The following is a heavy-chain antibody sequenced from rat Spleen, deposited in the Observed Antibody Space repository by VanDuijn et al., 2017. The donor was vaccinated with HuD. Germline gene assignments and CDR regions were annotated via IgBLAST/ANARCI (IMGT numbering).Heavy chain of an antibody. V-gene: IGHV5-7*01. D-gene: IGHD2-5*01. CDR3: ARQDWDGYFDF. Sequence: EVQLAESGGGLVQPGRSLKLSCAASGFTFSDYYMAWVRQAPTKGLEWVATISYDGSSTYYRDSVKGRFTISRDNAKSTLYLKMDSLRSEDTATYYCARQDWDGYFDFWGQGTLVTVSS. J-gene: IGHJ3*01. CDR1: GFTFSDYY. CDR2: ISYDGSST.